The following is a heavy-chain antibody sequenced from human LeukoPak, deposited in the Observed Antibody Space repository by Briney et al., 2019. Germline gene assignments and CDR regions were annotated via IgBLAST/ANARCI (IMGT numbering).Heavy chain of an antibody. Sequence: SETLSLTCTVSGGSISSYYWSWIRQPPGKGLEWIGYIYYSGSTNYNPSLKSRVTISVDTSKNQFSLKLSSVTAADTAVYYCARDRTDTAMVGFDYWGQGTLVTVSS. CDR2: IYYSGST. V-gene: IGHV4-59*01. J-gene: IGHJ4*02. CDR1: GGSISSYY. CDR3: ARDRTDTAMVGFDY. D-gene: IGHD5-18*01.